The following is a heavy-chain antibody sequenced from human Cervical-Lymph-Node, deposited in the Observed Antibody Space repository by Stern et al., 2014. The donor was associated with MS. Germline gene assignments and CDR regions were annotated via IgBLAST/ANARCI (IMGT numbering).Heavy chain of an antibody. CDR1: GYTFTNYG. CDR3: ARSTGTTHDY. D-gene: IGHD1-1*01. CDR2: ITPYNDNT. Sequence: QVQLVQSGVEVKKPGALVKVSCKASGYTFTNYGLSWVRQAPGQGLEWMGWITPYNDNTNYAQKLEGRVTMTTDTSTGTAYMDLRSLRSDDTAVYYCARSTGTTHDYWGQGTLVTVSS. V-gene: IGHV1-18*01. J-gene: IGHJ4*02.